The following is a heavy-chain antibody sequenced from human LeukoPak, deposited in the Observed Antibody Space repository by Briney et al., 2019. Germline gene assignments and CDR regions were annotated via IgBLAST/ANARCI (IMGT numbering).Heavy chain of an antibody. CDR2: IRSKPYGGTT. CDR3: TRATDYSDSSGYYYFFDS. V-gene: IGHV3-49*04. Sequence: GGSLRLSCASSGFSFSSYEMTWVRQAPGKGLEWVGFIRSKPYGGTTEYAASVKGRFTISRDESKSIAYLHMNSLKSEDTAVYFCTRATDYSDSSGYYYFFDSRGQGTLVTVSS. J-gene: IGHJ4*02. D-gene: IGHD3-22*01. CDR1: GFSFSSYE.